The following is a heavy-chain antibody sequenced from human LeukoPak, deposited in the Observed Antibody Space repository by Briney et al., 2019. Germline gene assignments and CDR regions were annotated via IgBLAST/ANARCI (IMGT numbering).Heavy chain of an antibody. V-gene: IGHV3-30*04. D-gene: IGHD3-10*01. CDR1: GFTFSSYA. J-gene: IGHJ3*02. CDR3: ASQTITMVRGVPDAFDI. CDR2: ISYDGSNK. Sequence: GGSLRLSCAASGFTFSSYAMHWVRQAPGKGLEWVAVISYDGSNKYYADSVKGRFTISRDNSKNTLYLQMNSLRAEDTAVYYCASQTITMVRGVPDAFDIWGQGTMVTVSS.